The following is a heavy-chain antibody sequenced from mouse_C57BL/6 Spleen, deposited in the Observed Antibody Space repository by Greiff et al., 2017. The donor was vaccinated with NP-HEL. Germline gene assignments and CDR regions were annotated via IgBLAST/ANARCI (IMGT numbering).Heavy chain of an antibody. V-gene: IGHV1-20*01. Sequence: EVQLQQSGPELVKPGDSVKISCKASGYSFTGYFMNWVMQSHGKSLEWIGRINPYNGDTFYNQKFKGKATLTVDKSSSTAHMELRSLTSEDSAVYDCARDYYDYDGCAYWGQGTLVTVSA. D-gene: IGHD2-4*01. J-gene: IGHJ3*01. CDR3: ARDYYDYDGCAY. CDR2: INPYNGDT. CDR1: GYSFTGYF.